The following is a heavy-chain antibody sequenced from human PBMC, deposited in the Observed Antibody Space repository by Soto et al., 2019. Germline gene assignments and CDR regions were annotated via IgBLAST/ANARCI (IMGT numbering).Heavy chain of an antibody. D-gene: IGHD3-3*01. CDR2: IRSKANSYAT. V-gene: IGHV3-73*01. J-gene: IGHJ6*03. CDR3: TRHAGITIFGVVITSLDPDYYYYMDV. CDR1: GFTFSGSA. Sequence: GGSLRLSCAASGFTFSGSAMHWVRQASGKGLEWVGRIRSKANSYATAYAASVKGRFTISRDDSKNKAYLQMNSLKTEDTAVYYCTRHAGITIFGVVITSLDPDYYYYMDVWGKGTTVTVSS.